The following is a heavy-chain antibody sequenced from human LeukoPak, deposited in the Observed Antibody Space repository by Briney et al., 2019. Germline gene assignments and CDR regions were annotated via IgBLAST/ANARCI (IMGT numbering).Heavy chain of an antibody. CDR3: ARGGKEFSWLLYSGAFDI. D-gene: IGHD3-10*02. CDR1: GFTFSDYY. J-gene: IGHJ3*02. CDR2: ISSSGSTI. V-gene: IGHV3-11*04. Sequence: GGSLRLSCAASGFTFSDYYMSWIRQAPGKGLEWVSYISSSGSTIYYADSVKGRFTISRDNAKNSLYLQMNSLRAEDTAVYYCARGGKEFSWLLYSGAFDIWGQGTMVTVSS.